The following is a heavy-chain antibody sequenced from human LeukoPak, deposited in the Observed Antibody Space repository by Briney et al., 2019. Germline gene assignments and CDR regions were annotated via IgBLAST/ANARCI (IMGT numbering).Heavy chain of an antibody. Sequence: GGSLRLSCAASGFTFSNVWMNWVRQAPGKGLEWVALMSSDAIKTYYADSVKGRFSISRDSSKDTLYLQMNSLRAEDTAVYYCAKDHAGSGRAFESWGQGTLVTVSS. CDR2: MSSDAIKT. J-gene: IGHJ4*02. D-gene: IGHD2-15*01. CDR3: AKDHAGSGRAFES. V-gene: IGHV3-30*18. CDR1: GFTFSNVW.